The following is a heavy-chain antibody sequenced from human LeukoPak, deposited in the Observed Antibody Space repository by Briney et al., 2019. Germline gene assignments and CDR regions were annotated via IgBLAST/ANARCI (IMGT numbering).Heavy chain of an antibody. J-gene: IGHJ4*02. Sequence: SETLSLTCTVSGDSMTLSTYYWGWIRQPPGMGLEWIGLLYHSGSAYYNPSLESRVAISVDTSKGQFSLRLPSVAAADTALYYCASLTICRARYCVPPAGPWGFDSWGQGALVIVSS. CDR1: GDSMTLSTYY. CDR2: LYHSGSA. D-gene: IGHD2-15*01. CDR3: ASLTICRARYCVPPAGPWGFDS. V-gene: IGHV4-39*01.